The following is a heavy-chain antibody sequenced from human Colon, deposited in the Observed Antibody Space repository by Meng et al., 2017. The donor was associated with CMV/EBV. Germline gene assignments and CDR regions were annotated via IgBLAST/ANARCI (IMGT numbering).Heavy chain of an antibody. J-gene: IGHJ4*02. CDR1: GFTFSNYA. D-gene: IGHD1-1*01. CDR2: VIGSGANT. CDR3: AKRYTDNWYYFGY. Sequence: GGSLRLSCVTSGFTFSNYAMSWVRQAPGKGLEWVSSVIGSGANTYYADSVKGRFTISRDNSKNTLSLQMNSLRVEDTAIYYCAKRYTDNWYYFGYWGQGTLVTVSS. V-gene: IGHV3-23*01.